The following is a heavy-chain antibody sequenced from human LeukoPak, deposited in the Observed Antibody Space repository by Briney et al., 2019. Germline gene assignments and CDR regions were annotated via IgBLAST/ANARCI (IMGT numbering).Heavy chain of an antibody. Sequence: EWVSSISGSGGSTYYADSVKGRFTISRDNSKNTLYLQMNSLRAEDTAVYYCAKTQGYYDCWGQGTLVTVSS. V-gene: IGHV3-23*01. J-gene: IGHJ4*02. CDR2: ISGSGGST. CDR3: AKTQGYYDC. D-gene: IGHD3-22*01.